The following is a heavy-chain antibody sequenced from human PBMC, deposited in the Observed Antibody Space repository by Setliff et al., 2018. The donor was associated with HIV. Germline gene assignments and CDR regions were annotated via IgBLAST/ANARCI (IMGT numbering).Heavy chain of an antibody. J-gene: IGHJ3*02. Sequence: PGGSLRLSCAASGFTFSSYSMNWVRQAPGKGLEWVSFISRTSSYIYYADSLKGRFTISRDNAKNTLYLQMNSLRAEDTAVYYCAKRVAGHYVRAFDIWGQGTMVTVSS. CDR2: ISRTSSYI. CDR3: AKRVAGHYVRAFDI. D-gene: IGHD3-16*01. V-gene: IGHV3-21*04. CDR1: GFTFSSYS.